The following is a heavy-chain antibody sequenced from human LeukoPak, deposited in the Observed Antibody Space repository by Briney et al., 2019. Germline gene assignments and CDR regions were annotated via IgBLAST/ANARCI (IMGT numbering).Heavy chain of an antibody. D-gene: IGHD3-22*01. CDR3: AKDFSYYYDSSGYYKNYYYGMDV. V-gene: IGHV3-30*18. CDR2: ISYDGSNK. J-gene: IGHJ6*02. Sequence: GRSLRLSCAVSGFTFSSYGMHWVRQAPGKGLEWVAVISYDGSNKYYADSVKGRFTISRDNPKNTLYLQMDSLRAEDTAVYYCAKDFSYYYDSSGYYKNYYYGMDVWGQGTTVTVSS. CDR1: GFTFSSYG.